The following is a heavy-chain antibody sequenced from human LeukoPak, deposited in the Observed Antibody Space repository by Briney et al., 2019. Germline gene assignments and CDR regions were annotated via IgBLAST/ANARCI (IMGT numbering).Heavy chain of an antibody. CDR3: AKEGGYSVYYFDY. J-gene: IGHJ4*02. Sequence: GGSLRLSSAASGFTFSSYGMHWVRQAPSKGLEWVAVISYDGSNKYYADSVKGRFTISRDNSKNTLYLQMNSLRAEDTAVYYCAKEGGYSVYYFDYWGQGTLVTVSS. CDR2: ISYDGSNK. V-gene: IGHV3-30*18. CDR1: GFTFSSYG. D-gene: IGHD3-22*01.